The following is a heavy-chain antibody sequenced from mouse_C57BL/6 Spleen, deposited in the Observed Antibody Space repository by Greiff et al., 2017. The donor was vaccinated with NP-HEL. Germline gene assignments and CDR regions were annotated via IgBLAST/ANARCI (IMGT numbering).Heavy chain of an antibody. V-gene: IGHV5-6*01. CDR1: GFTFSSYG. CDR3: ARQGDVSGYFDV. D-gene: IGHD3-1*01. J-gene: IGHJ1*03. Sequence: EVMLVESGGDLVKPGGSLKLSCAASGFTFSSYGMSWVRQTPDKRLEWVATISSGGSYTYYPDSVKGRFTISRDNAKNTLYLQMSSLKSEDTAMYYCARQGDVSGYFDVWGTGTTVTVSS. CDR2: ISSGGSYT.